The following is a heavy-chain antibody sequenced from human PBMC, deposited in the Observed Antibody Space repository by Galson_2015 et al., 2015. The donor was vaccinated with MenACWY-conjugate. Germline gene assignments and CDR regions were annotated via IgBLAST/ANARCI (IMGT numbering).Heavy chain of an antibody. J-gene: IGHJ4*02. CDR2: IYYSGST. CDR1: GYSISSGYY. V-gene: IGHV4-38-2*02. D-gene: IGHD3-9*01. CDR3: ARDLVYYDILTGYYPDDY. Sequence: SETLSLTCTVSGYSISSGYYWGWIRQPPGKGLEWTGSIYYSGSTYYNPSLKSRVTISVDTSKNQFSLKLSSVTAADTAVYYCARDLVYYDILTGYYPDDYWGQGTLVTVSS.